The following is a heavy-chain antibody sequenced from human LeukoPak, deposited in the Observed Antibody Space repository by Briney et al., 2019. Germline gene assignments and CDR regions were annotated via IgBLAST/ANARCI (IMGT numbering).Heavy chain of an antibody. CDR2: IYTSGST. CDR3: ARSHPGSGNAFDI. Sequence: SETLSLTXTVSGGSISSYYWSWIRQPAGKGLEWIGRIYTSGSTNYNPSLKSRVTMSVDTTKNRFSLKLSSVTAADTAVYYCARSHPGSGNAFDIGGQGTMVTVSS. D-gene: IGHD3-10*01. V-gene: IGHV4-4*07. CDR1: GGSISSYY. J-gene: IGHJ3*02.